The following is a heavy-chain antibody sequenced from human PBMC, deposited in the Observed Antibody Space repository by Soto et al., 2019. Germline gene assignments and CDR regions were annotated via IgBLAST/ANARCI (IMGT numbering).Heavy chain of an antibody. D-gene: IGHD3-3*01. CDR1: GYTFTSYY. CDR2: INPSGGST. V-gene: IGHV1-46*03. CDR3: ARVSYDFWSGPGPYYMDV. J-gene: IGHJ6*03. Sequence: ASVKVSCKASGYTFTSYYMHWVRQAPGQGLEWMGIINPSGGSTSYAQKFQGRVTMTRDTSTSTVYMELSSLRSEDTAVYYCARVSYDFWSGPGPYYMDVWGKGTTVTV.